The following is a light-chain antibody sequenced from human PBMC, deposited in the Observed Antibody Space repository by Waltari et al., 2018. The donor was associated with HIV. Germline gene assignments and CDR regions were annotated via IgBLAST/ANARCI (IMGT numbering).Light chain of an antibody. CDR1: SSDVGGFHY. CDR2: DVS. V-gene: IGLV2-11*01. CDR3: CSYAGSDTWV. Sequence: QSALTQPRSVSGSPGQSAPISCTGTSSDVGGFHYVSWYQQHPAKAPKLILYDVSRRPAGIPDRFSGSRSGNRASLNISGLQTDDEAHYYCCSYAGSDTWVFGGGTKVTVL. J-gene: IGLJ3*02.